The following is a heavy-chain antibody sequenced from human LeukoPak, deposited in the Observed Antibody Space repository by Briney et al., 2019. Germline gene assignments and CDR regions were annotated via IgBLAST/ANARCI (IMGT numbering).Heavy chain of an antibody. D-gene: IGHD2-15*01. V-gene: IGHV4-34*01. CDR2: IYYSGST. CDR3: AREFLYCSGGSCYLGLYDY. CDR1: GGSFSGYY. Sequence: SETLSLTCAVYGGSFSGYYWSWIRQPPGKGLEWIGSIYYSGSTYYNPSLKSRVTISVDTSKNQFSLKLSSVTAADTAVYYCAREFLYCSGGSCYLGLYDYWGQGTLVTVSS. J-gene: IGHJ4*02.